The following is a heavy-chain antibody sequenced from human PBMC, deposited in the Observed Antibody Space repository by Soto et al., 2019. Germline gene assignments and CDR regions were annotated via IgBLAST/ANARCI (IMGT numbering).Heavy chain of an antibody. Sequence: QVQLQQWGAGLLKPSETLSLTCEVYGGSFSGYYWSWIRQPPGKGLEWIGEINHSGSNNYNPSLKSRVNIPVDTSKNQFPLKLSSVNAADTAVYYCAISLRSSWYGYWGQGTLVTVSS. CDR1: GGSFSGYY. CDR2: INHSGSN. D-gene: IGHD6-6*01. V-gene: IGHV4-34*01. CDR3: AISLRSSWYGY. J-gene: IGHJ1*01.